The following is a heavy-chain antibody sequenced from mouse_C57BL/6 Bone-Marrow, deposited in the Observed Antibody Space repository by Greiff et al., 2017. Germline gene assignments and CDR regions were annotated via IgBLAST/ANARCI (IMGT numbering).Heavy chain of an antibody. V-gene: IGHV14-4*01. CDR2: LDPENGDT. CDR3: TRIAY. J-gene: IGHJ3*01. Sequence: VQLKQSGAELVRPGASVKLSCTASGFNIKDDYMHWVKQRPEQGLEWIGWLDPENGDTEYASKFQGKATITVDTSSHTAYLQLSSLTSEDTAVYYCTRIAYWGQGTLVTVSA. CDR1: GFNIKDDY.